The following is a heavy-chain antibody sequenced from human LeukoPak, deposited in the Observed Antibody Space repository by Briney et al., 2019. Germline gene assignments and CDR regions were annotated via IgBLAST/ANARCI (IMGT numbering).Heavy chain of an antibody. J-gene: IGHJ4*02. D-gene: IGHD6-13*01. CDR2: IKQDGSEK. Sequence: GGSLRLSCAASGFTFRNYWMNWVRQAPGKGLEWVANIKQDGSEKYYVDSVKGRFTISRDNAKNSLYLQMNSLRAEDTAVYYCARLSKQQLEDVGYFDYWGQGTLVTVSS. CDR1: GFTFRNYW. V-gene: IGHV3-7*01. CDR3: ARLSKQQLEDVGYFDY.